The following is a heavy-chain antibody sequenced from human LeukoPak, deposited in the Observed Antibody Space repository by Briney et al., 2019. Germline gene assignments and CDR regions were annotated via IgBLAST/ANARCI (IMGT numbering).Heavy chain of an antibody. J-gene: IGHJ4*02. V-gene: IGHV4-39*01. Sequence: SETLSLTCTVSGGSISSGTYYWGWIRQPPGKGLEWIGSIYYSGSTSYNQSLKSRVTISVDTSKNQFSLKLDSVTAADTAVYYCARNASDSGTSYFDYWGQGTLVTVSS. CDR1: GGSISSGTYY. CDR3: ARNASDSGTSYFDY. D-gene: IGHD1-26*01. CDR2: IYYSGST.